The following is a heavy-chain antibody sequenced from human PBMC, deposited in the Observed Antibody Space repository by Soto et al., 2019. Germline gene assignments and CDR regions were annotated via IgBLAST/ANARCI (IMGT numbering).Heavy chain of an antibody. D-gene: IGHD4-17*01. CDR1: GFTFSSYE. Sequence: VGSLRLSCAASGFTFSSYEMNWVRQAPGKGLEWVSYISSSGSTIYYADSVKGRFTISRDNAKNSLYLQMNSLRAEDTAVYYCARTDYGGNSGVDYWGQGTLVTVSS. V-gene: IGHV3-48*03. CDR3: ARTDYGGNSGVDY. CDR2: ISSSGSTI. J-gene: IGHJ4*02.